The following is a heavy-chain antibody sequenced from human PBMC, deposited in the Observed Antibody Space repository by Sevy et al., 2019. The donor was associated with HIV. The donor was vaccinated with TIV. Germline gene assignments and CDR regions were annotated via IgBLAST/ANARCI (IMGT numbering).Heavy chain of an antibody. J-gene: IGHJ6*02. V-gene: IGHV3-49*03. Sequence: GGSLRLSCRASGFTFDDYTMSWIRQAPGKGLEWVAIIRSKAYGGKTEYAASVKGRFTISRDESKSIAYLQMNSLKTEDTAVYYRTRVEGAADWGMDVWGQGTTVTVSS. CDR2: IRSKAYGGKT. CDR1: GFTFDDYT. D-gene: IGHD1-26*01. CDR3: TRVEGAADWGMDV.